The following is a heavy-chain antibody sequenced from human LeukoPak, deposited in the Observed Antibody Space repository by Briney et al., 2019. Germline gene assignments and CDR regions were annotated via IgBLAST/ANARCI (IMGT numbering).Heavy chain of an antibody. Sequence: GESLKISCQASGDTFTSVYIAWVRQMPGKGLEWMGSISPGDSDTRYSPSFRGQVTISVDHSISTAYLQWTTLKTSDTAMYYCARLLHGNSLDYWGQGTLVTVSS. CDR1: GDTFTSVY. V-gene: IGHV5-51*01. CDR3: ARLLHGNSLDY. CDR2: ISPGDSDT. J-gene: IGHJ4*02. D-gene: IGHD2/OR15-2a*01.